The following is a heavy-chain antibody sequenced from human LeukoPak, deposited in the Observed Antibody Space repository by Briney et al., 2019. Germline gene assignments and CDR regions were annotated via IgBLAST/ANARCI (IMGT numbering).Heavy chain of an antibody. CDR3: ARGVGATGIDY. Sequence: PGGSLRLSCAASGFTFSSYDMHWVRQATGKGLEWVSAIGTAGDTYYPGSVKGRFTISRENAKNSLYLQMNSLRAEDTAVYYCARGVGATGIDYWGQGTLVTVSS. CDR2: IGTAGDT. V-gene: IGHV3-13*01. D-gene: IGHD1-26*01. J-gene: IGHJ4*02. CDR1: GFTFSSYD.